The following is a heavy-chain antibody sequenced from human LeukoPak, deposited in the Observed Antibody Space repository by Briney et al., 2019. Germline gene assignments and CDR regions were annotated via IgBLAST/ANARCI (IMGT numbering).Heavy chain of an antibody. CDR2: IWYDGSNK. Sequence: GGSLRLSCAASGFTFRSHGMHWVRQAPGKGLEWVAFIWYDGSNKYYTDSVKGRFTISRDNSKNTLYLQMNSLRAEDTAVYYCAGDRATSYFDYWGQGALVTISS. CDR1: GFTFRSHG. CDR3: AGDRATSYFDY. V-gene: IGHV3-33*01. J-gene: IGHJ4*02. D-gene: IGHD1-26*01.